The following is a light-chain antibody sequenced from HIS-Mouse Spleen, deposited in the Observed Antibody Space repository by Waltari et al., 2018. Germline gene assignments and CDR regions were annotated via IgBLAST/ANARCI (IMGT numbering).Light chain of an antibody. Sequence: SYVLTQPPSVSVAPGKTARITCGGNNIESTSVHWYQQTPRQAPGLVVYDDSDRPSGIPERFSGSNSGNTATLTISRVEAGDEADYYCQVWDSSSDHPYFFGTGTKVTVL. V-gene: IGLV3-21*03. CDR2: DDS. CDR1: NIESTS. CDR3: QVWDSSSDHPYF. J-gene: IGLJ1*01.